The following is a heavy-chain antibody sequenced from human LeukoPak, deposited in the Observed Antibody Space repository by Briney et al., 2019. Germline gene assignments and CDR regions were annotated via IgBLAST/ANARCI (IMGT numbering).Heavy chain of an antibody. J-gene: IGHJ4*02. Sequence: GGSLRLSCAASGFTFSSYEMNWVRQAPGKGLEWVSYISSSGSTIYYADSVKGRFTISRDNAKNSLYPQMNSLRAEDTALYYCARATHYYESSGYDYWGQGTLVTVSS. CDR1: GFTFSSYE. CDR2: ISSSGSTI. CDR3: ARATHYYESSGYDY. V-gene: IGHV3-48*03. D-gene: IGHD3-22*01.